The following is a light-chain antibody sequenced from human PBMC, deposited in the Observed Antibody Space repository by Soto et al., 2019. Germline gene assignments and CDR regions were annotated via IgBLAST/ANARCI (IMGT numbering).Light chain of an antibody. Sequence: DIVLTQSPVTLSLSPGERATLPYRASQGLSSYLAWYQQKPGQAPRLIIYDASNRATGIPDRFSGSGSGTDFTLTISRLEPEDVAVYYCQQYGSSPRTFGQGTRLEI. V-gene: IGKV3-20*01. CDR2: DAS. CDR1: QGLSSY. J-gene: IGKJ5*01. CDR3: QQYGSSPRT.